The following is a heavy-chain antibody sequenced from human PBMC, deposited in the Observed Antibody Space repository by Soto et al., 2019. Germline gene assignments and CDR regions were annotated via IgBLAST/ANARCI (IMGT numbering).Heavy chain of an antibody. V-gene: IGHV4-59*01. CDR3: ARGEEGEVTPSGY. CDR1: YGSISSYY. CDR2: VCYSGSS. D-gene: IGHD3-16*01. Sequence: SETLSLTCTVSYGSISSYYLSWILQHPGKGLEFIWYVCYSGSSNYNPSLKSRVTISVDTSKNQFSLKLSSVTAAATAVYYCARGEEGEVTPSGYWAQGTLVPVSP. J-gene: IGHJ4*02.